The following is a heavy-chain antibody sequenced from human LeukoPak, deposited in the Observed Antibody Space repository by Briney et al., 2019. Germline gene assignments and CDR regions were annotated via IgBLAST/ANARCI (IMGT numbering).Heavy chain of an antibody. V-gene: IGHV4-59*01. D-gene: IGHD3-10*01. Sequence: SETLSLTCPVSGGSISIYYWSWIRQPPGKGLEWLGYTYNSGSTLYNPSLKSRVTISVDTSRNEFSLRLASVTAADAAVYYCVRDRELNYWGQGTLVTVSS. CDR2: TYNSGST. J-gene: IGHJ4*02. CDR1: GGSISIYY. CDR3: VRDRELNY.